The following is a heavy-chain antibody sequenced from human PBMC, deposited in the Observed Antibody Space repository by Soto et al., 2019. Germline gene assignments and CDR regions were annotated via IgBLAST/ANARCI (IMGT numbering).Heavy chain of an antibody. CDR2: ISWNSGSI. D-gene: IGHD3-10*01. J-gene: IGHJ2*01. CDR1: GFTFDDYA. Sequence: EVQLVESGGGLVQPGRSLRLSCAASGFTFDDYAMHWVRQAPGKGLEWVSGISWNSGSIGYADSVKGRFTISRDNAKTSLYLQMNSLRAEDTALYYCAKDYYGSGSHWYFDLWGRGTLVTVSS. CDR3: AKDYYGSGSHWYFDL. V-gene: IGHV3-9*01.